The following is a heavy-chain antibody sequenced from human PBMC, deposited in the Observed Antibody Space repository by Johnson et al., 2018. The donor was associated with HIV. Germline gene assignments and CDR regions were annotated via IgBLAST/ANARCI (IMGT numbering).Heavy chain of an antibody. CDR2: INWNGGSK. CDR3: ARAGGAVGVNGFDM. J-gene: IGHJ3*02. D-gene: IGHD1-26*01. Sequence: VQLVVSGGGVVRPGGSLRLSCAASGFTFDDFGMGWVRQAPGKGLEWVSGINWNGGSKGYAESVKGRFSISRDNAKNSLYLQMNSLRGEDTALYYCARAGGAVGVNGFDMWGQGTMVTVSS. CDR1: GFTFDDFG. V-gene: IGHV3-20*04.